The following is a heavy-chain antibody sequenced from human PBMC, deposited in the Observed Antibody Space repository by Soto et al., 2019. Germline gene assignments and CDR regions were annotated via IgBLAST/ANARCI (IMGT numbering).Heavy chain of an antibody. D-gene: IGHD3-16*01. J-gene: IGHJ5*02. CDR2: IYHTGTT. CDR1: GGSISTSNW. Sequence: QVQLQESGPGLVKPSETLSLTCAVSGGSISTSNWWSWVRQPPEKGLDWIGEIYHTGTTNYNPSFKSRVTISVDTSTTHLSLELRSVTAADTAVYACARGIRTWGEYVHNSFAPGGQGTLVTVSS. CDR3: ARGIRTWGEYVHNSFAP. V-gene: IGHV4-4*02.